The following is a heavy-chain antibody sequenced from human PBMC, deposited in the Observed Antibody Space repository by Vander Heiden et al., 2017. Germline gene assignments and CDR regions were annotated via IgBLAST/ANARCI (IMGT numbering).Heavy chain of an antibody. CDR3: ERDGGSPYCSGGSCYEDY. Sequence: QVQLVQSRSELKKPAASVKVSCKASGYTFTSYAMHWVRQAPGHGLAGMGWINTNTGNPTYAQGFTGRFVLSWNTAVSTAYLQISSLKAEDTAGYYCERDGGSPYCSGGSCYEDYWGQGTLVTVSS. CDR2: INTNTGNP. V-gene: IGHV7-4-1*02. J-gene: IGHJ4*02. D-gene: IGHD2-15*01. CDR1: GYTFTSYA.